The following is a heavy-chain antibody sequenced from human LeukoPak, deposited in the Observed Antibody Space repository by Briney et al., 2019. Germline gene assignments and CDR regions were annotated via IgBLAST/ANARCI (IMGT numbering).Heavy chain of an antibody. CDR2: IYYTASP. V-gene: IGHV4-39*01. CDR3: ALIRRYCRT. Sequence: PSETLSLTCTVSGGALRGSRYDWGGSRQPKGKGVLLFVCIYYTASPYYNPTLKSRVPVSVYTSKTQFSLKLSPVTAADTAVYFCALIRRYCRTWGQGTLVTVSS. J-gene: IGHJ5*02. CDR1: GGALRGSRYD. D-gene: IGHD2-15*01.